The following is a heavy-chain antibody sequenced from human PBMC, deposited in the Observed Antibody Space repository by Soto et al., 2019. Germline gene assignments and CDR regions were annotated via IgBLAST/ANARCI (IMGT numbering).Heavy chain of an antibody. V-gene: IGHV3-53*01. J-gene: IGHJ4*02. CDR1: GFTVSSNY. D-gene: IGHD1-26*01. CDR3: AGSGSYFTFDY. Sequence: EVQLVVSGGGLIQPGGSLRLSCAASGFTVSSNYMSWVRQAPGKGLEWVSIIYSGGTTYYADSVKGRFTISRDNSKNTLYLQMSSLRAEDTAVYYCAGSGSYFTFDYWGQGTLVTVSS. CDR2: IYSGGTT.